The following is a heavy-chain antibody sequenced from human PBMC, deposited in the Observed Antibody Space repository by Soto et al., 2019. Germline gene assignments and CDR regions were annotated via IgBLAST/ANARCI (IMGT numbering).Heavy chain of an antibody. V-gene: IGHV3-64D*06. Sequence: GGSLRLSCSASGFTFSNYAMHWVRQSPGKGLEYVSAIRSAGDRTFYADSVKGRSTISRDNSKNTLFLQLTSLRPEDTAVYYCVRNYYDSRGDYELSDDWRQGTLVTVSS. D-gene: IGHD3-22*01. J-gene: IGHJ4*02. CDR3: VRNYYDSRGDYELSDD. CDR2: IRSAGDRT. CDR1: GFTFSNYA.